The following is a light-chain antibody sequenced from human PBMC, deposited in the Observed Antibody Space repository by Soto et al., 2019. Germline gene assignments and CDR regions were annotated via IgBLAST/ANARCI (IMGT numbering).Light chain of an antibody. CDR1: QSVRSSY. CDR2: GAS. J-gene: IGKJ1*01. CDR3: QQSYSTPPT. Sequence: EIVLPQSSGNTYLSAGESATLSCRASQSVRSSYLAWYQQTPGQAPRLLIYGASSRATGIPDRFSGSGSGTDFTLTISSLQPEEGATYDGQQSYSTPPTFGQGTKVDIK. V-gene: IGKV3-20*01.